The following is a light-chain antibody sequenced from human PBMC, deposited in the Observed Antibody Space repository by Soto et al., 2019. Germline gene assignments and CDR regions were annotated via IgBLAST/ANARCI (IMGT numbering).Light chain of an antibody. CDR1: SSDVGGYNY. V-gene: IGLV2-14*01. CDR3: SSYTSSSTLV. Sequence: QSALTQPASVSGSPGQSITISCTGTSSDVGGYNYVSWYQQHPGKAPELMIYDVSNRPSGVSNRFSGSKSGNTASLTISGLQAEDEADHYCSSYTSSSTLVFGGGTKLTVL. J-gene: IGLJ2*01. CDR2: DVS.